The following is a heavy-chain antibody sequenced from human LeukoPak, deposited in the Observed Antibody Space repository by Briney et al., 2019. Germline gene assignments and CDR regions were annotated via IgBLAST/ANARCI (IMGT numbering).Heavy chain of an antibody. D-gene: IGHD1-26*01. J-gene: IGHJ4*02. CDR2: IKSQPDGGTT. Sequence: PGGSLRLSCAASGFTFSNAWMNWVRQAPGKGLEWVGRIKSQPDGGTTDYAPPVKGRFTISRDDSKNTLYLQMNSLKTDDTAVYYCATLYGRFNVFEYWGQGTLVTVSS. CDR1: GFTFSNAW. V-gene: IGHV3-15*01. CDR3: ATLYGRFNVFEY.